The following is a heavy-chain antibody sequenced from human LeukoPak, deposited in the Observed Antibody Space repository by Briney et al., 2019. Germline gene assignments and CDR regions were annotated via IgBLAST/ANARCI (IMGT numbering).Heavy chain of an antibody. CDR1: GFTFSSYS. V-gene: IGHV3-21*01. Sequence: GGSLRLSCAASGFTFSSYSMSWVRQAPGKGLEWVSSISSSSSYIYYADSVKGRFTISRDNAKNSLYLQMNSLRAEDTAVYYCAREAVGATRWFDPWGQGTLVTVSS. D-gene: IGHD1-26*01. CDR3: AREAVGATRWFDP. CDR2: ISSSSSYI. J-gene: IGHJ5*02.